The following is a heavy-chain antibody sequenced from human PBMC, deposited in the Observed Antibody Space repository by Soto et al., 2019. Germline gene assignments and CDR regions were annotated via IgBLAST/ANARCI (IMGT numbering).Heavy chain of an antibody. D-gene: IGHD2-21*02. CDR2: IYHSGST. V-gene: IGHV4-4*02. J-gene: IGHJ3*02. Sequence: PSETLSLTCAVSGGSISSSNWWSWVRQPPGKGLEWIGEIYHSGSTNYNPSLKSRVTISVDKSKNQFSLKLSSVTAADTTVYYCARGAEQEDVVTARPGAFDIWGQGTMVTVSS. CDR3: ARGAEQEDVVTARPGAFDI. CDR1: GGSISSSNW.